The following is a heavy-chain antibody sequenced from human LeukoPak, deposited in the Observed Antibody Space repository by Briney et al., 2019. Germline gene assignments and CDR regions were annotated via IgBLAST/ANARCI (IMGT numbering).Heavy chain of an antibody. CDR1: GSSMSPFY. D-gene: IGHD1-1*01. V-gene: IGHV4-59*08. CDR3: AVNSTKHTFDI. Sequence: SETLSLTCTVSGSSMSPFYWSWLRQSPGKGLEWIGSIYYSGGTNYNPSLKSRVTISVDTSKNQFSLELSSVTAADTAVYYCAVNSTKHTFDIWGQGTMVTVSS. J-gene: IGHJ3*02. CDR2: IYYSGGT.